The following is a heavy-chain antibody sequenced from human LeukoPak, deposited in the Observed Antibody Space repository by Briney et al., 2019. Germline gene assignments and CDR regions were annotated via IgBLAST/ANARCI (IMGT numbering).Heavy chain of an antibody. D-gene: IGHD6-13*01. J-gene: IGHJ5*02. CDR2: IYNSGST. CDR3: AKAVAAAGRFGFDP. V-gene: IGHV4-59*01. CDR1: GGSISTYY. Sequence: RPSETLSLTCTVSGGSISTYYWSWIRQPPGKGLEWIGYIYNSGSTNYNPSLQRRVTISVDTSKNQFSLRLTSVTAADTAVYYCAKAVAAAGRFGFDPWGQGTLVTVSS.